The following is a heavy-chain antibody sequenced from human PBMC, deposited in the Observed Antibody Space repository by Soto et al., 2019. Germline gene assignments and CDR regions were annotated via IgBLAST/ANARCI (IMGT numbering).Heavy chain of an antibody. Sequence: GGSLRLSCAASGFSFSNYGMSWVRQAPGKGLEWVSAISGSGGYTYYADSVKGRFTISRDNSKNTLFLQMNSLRAEDTAIYYCAKEVLLWFGELSPWGQGTLVTVSS. CDR2: ISGSGGYT. CDR3: AKEVLLWFGELSP. CDR1: GFSFSNYG. D-gene: IGHD3-10*01. V-gene: IGHV3-23*01. J-gene: IGHJ5*02.